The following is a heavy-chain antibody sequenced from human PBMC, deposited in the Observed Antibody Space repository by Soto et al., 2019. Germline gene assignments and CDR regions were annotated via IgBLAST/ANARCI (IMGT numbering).Heavy chain of an antibody. CDR2: VFTTGTT. Sequence: PSETLSLTCSVTGGSINNYYWSWVRQSAGKGLEWIGRVFTTGTTDYNPSLKGRVTISVDTSKNQFSLKLSSVTAADTAVYYCARDIDYPWAYWGQGTLVTVSS. J-gene: IGHJ4*02. CDR1: GGSINNYY. D-gene: IGHD4-17*01. V-gene: IGHV4-4*07. CDR3: ARDIDYPWAY.